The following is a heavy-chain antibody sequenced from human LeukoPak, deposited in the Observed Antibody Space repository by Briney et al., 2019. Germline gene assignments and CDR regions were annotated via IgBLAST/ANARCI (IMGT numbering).Heavy chain of an antibody. CDR1: GGSVSSYY. Sequence: SETLSLTCTVSGGSVSSYYWSWIRQPAGKGLEWIGRIYTSGSTNYNPSLKSRVTMSVDTSKNQFSLKLSSVTAADTAVYYCAREIPGNYGSGSYYKEDYWGQGTLVTVSS. CDR2: IYTSGST. CDR3: AREIPGNYGSGSYYKEDY. J-gene: IGHJ4*02. V-gene: IGHV4-4*07. D-gene: IGHD3-10*01.